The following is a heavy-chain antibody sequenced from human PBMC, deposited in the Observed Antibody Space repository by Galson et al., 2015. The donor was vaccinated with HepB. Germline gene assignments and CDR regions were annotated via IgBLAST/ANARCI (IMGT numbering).Heavy chain of an antibody. D-gene: IGHD1-1*01. Sequence: TLSLTCTVSGGSISSGGYYWSWIRQHPGKGLEWIGYIYYSGSTYYNPSLKSRVTISVDTSKNQFSLKLSSVTAADTAVYYCARDGIDWFDPWGQGTLVTVSS. J-gene: IGHJ5*02. CDR2: IYYSGST. CDR1: GGSISSGGYY. CDR3: ARDGIDWFDP. V-gene: IGHV4-31*03.